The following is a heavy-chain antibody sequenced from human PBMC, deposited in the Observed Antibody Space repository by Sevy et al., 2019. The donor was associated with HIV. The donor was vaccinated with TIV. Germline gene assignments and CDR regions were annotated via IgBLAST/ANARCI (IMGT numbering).Heavy chain of an antibody. CDR3: AKDRCTGDVCENYYDALDI. V-gene: IGHV3-30*18. J-gene: IGHJ6*02. CDR2: ISKDGRTK. Sequence: GGSLRLSCAASGFTFNSYAMHWVRQAPGKGLEWVAVISKDGRTKYYAESVKGRFTISRDNSKNTLNLQMNSLRAEERAVVYCAKDRCTGDVCENYYDALDIWGQGTTVTVSS. D-gene: IGHD2-8*02. CDR1: GFTFNSYA.